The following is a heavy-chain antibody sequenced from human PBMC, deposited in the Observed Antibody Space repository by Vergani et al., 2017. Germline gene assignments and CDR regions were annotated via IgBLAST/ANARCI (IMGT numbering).Heavy chain of an antibody. Sequence: EVQLLESGGGLIQPGGSLRLSCAASGFTVSSNYMSWVRQAPGKGLEWVGRIKSQIDGGTTDYAAPVKGRFTISRDDSTNMLYLHMNSLKTEDTAVYYCTTLSPNWAHWWGQGTLVNVSS. CDR1: GFTVSSNY. J-gene: IGHJ4*02. CDR2: IKSQIDGGTT. CDR3: TTLSPNWAHW. V-gene: IGHV3-15*01. D-gene: IGHD7-27*01.